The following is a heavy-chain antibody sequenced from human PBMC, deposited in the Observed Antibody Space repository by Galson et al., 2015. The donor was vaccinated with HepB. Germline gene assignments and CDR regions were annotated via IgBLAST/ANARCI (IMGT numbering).Heavy chain of an antibody. D-gene: IGHD3-22*01. CDR3: AKPTRYCDSSGYYDS. Sequence: SLRLSCAASGFTYTTHAMTWVRQAPGKGLQWVSSINGSGRRTYNADSVKGRFTISRDDSKNTLHLEMNSLRAEDTAVYYCAKPTRYCDSSGYYDSWGQGTLVTVSS. CDR1: GFTYTTHA. J-gene: IGHJ5*01. V-gene: IGHV3-23*01. CDR2: INGSGRRT.